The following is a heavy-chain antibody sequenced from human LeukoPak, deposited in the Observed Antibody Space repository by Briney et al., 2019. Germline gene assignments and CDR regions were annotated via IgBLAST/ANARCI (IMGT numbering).Heavy chain of an antibody. Sequence: GESLKISCKASGYSFTRDWIGWVRQMPGKGLEWMGIIYPGDSVTRYSPSFQGQVTITADKSISIAYLQWSSLKASDTAMYYCASGILEWLLPRYWGQGTLVTVSS. V-gene: IGHV5-51*01. CDR1: GYSFTRDW. CDR2: IYPGDSVT. J-gene: IGHJ4*02. D-gene: IGHD3-3*01. CDR3: ASGILEWLLPRY.